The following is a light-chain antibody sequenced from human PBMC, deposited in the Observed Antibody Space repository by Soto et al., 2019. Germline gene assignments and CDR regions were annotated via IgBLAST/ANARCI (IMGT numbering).Light chain of an antibody. CDR2: QDS. CDR1: KLGDKY. J-gene: IGLJ2*01. CDR3: QAWDSSTVV. Sequence: SYELTQPPSVAVSPGQTASITCSGDKLGDKYACWYQQKPCQSPVLVIYQDSKRPSGIPERFSGSNSGHTATLTIRGTQAMDEADYYCQAWDSSTVVFGGGTKLTVL. V-gene: IGLV3-1*01.